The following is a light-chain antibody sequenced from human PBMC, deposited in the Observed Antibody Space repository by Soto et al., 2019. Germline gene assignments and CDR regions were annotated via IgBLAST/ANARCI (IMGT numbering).Light chain of an antibody. CDR3: QHHGS. CDR2: DAL. J-gene: IGKJ5*01. CDR1: QSVSDY. V-gene: IGKV3-11*01. Sequence: IVLTQSPATLSVSPGERATLSCRASQSVSDYLAWYQQKPGQAPRLLIYDALYRPTGIPGRFSASGSGTDFTLTINSLEPEDFALYYCQHHGSFDQGTRLEIK.